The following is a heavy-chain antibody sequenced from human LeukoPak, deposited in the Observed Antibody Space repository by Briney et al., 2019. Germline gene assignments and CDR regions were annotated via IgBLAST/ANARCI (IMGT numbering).Heavy chain of an antibody. Sequence: ASVKVSCKASGYTFTSYGISWVRQAPGQGLEWMGWINPNSGGTNYAQKFQGRVTMTRDTSISTAYMELSRLRSDDTAVYYCARDSGGSGWCDYWGQGTLVTVSS. CDR2: INPNSGGT. V-gene: IGHV1-2*02. J-gene: IGHJ4*02. CDR3: ARDSGGSGWCDY. D-gene: IGHD6-19*01. CDR1: GYTFTSYG.